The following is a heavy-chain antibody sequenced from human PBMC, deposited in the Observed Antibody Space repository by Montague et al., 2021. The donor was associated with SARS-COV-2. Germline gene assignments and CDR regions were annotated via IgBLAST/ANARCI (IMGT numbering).Heavy chain of an antibody. D-gene: IGHD5-12*01. J-gene: IGHJ4*02. Sequence: TLSLTCDVSGGSISSGNSWSWIRQAPGKGLEWIGYIYQTGRAYYNPSLQSRVSISIDKSTNQFSLNVTSVTAADTALYYCARGSGKFRIDNWGQGSLVTVSS. CDR2: IYQTGRA. CDR1: GGSISSGNS. V-gene: IGHV4-30-2*01. CDR3: ARGSGKFRIDN.